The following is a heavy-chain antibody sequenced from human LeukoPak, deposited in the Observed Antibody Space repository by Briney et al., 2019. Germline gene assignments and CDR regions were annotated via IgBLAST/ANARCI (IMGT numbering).Heavy chain of an antibody. CDR2: ISSSSSYI. CDR1: GFTFSSYS. CDR3: AREKSIAVAGTFKVYWFDP. J-gene: IGHJ5*02. D-gene: IGHD6-19*01. V-gene: IGHV3-21*01. Sequence: GGSLRLSCAASGFTFSSYSMNWVRQAPGKGLEWVSSISSSSSYIYYADSVKGRFTISRDNAKNSLYLQMNSLRAEGTAVYYCAREKSIAVAGTFKVYWFDPWGQGTLVTVSS.